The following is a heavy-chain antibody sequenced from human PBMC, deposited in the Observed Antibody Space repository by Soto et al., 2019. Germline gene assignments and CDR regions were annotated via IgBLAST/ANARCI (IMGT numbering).Heavy chain of an antibody. CDR2: IYYSGST. Sequence: SETLSLTCTVSGGSVFSSGHYWSWIRQPPGKGLEWIGYIYYSGSTNYNPSLKSRVTISIDTSKNQFSLKLSSVTAADTAVYYCARDLIVVGTSSPHYNWFDHWGQGTLVTAPQ. V-gene: IGHV4-61*08. D-gene: IGHD3-22*01. CDR1: GGSVFSSGHY. CDR3: ARDLIVVGTSSPHYNWFDH. J-gene: IGHJ5*02.